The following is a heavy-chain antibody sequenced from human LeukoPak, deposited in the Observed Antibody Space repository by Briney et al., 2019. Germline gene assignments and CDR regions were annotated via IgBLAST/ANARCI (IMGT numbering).Heavy chain of an antibody. J-gene: IGHJ4*02. CDR2: IRYDGSKK. Sequence: PGGSLRLSCAASGFTFSSYGMDWVRQAPGKGLGWVAFIRYDGSKKYYADSVKGRFTISRDNSKNTLYLQMNSLRAEDTAVYYCAKDLRGYSYGYFTDYWGQGTLVTVSS. D-gene: IGHD5-18*01. CDR1: GFTFSSYG. CDR3: AKDLRGYSYGYFTDY. V-gene: IGHV3-30*02.